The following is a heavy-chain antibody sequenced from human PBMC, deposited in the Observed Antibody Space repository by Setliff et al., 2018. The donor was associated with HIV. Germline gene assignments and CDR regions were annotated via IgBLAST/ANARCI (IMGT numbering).Heavy chain of an antibody. Sequence: GASVKVSCKASGYNFTSHDINWVRQAPGQGLEWMGWMNPKSGNTGYARKFQGRVTMTRKTSISTAYMELRSLRSDDTAVYYCARGEWVIRGDFDHWGQGTLVTVSS. CDR1: GYNFTSHD. CDR2: MNPKSGNT. V-gene: IGHV1-8*01. D-gene: IGHD3-10*01. CDR3: ARGEWVIRGDFDH. J-gene: IGHJ4*02.